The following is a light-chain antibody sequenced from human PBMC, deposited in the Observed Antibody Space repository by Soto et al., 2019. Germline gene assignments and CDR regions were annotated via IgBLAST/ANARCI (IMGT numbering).Light chain of an antibody. CDR1: QSISSH. V-gene: IGKV3-11*01. CDR2: DAS. CDR3: QQRPNWPLT. J-gene: IGKJ4*01. Sequence: EIVLTQSPATLSLSPGERATLSCRASQSISSHLVWYQQKPGQAPRLLRYDASNRATGIPARFSGSGSGTDFTLTISSLEPEDFAVYYCQQRPNWPLTFGGGTKVEIK.